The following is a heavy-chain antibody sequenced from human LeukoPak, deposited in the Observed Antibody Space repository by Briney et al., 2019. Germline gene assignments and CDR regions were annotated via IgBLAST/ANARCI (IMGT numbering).Heavy chain of an antibody. D-gene: IGHD3-10*01. CDR1: GFTVSSNY. CDR3: ARDLSYSLEY. CDR2: IYSGGST. J-gene: IGHJ4*02. Sequence: GGSLRLSCAASGFTVSSNYMSWVRQAPGKGLEWVSLIYSGGSTYYADSVKGRFTISRDNSKNTLYLQMNSLRAEDTAVYYCARDLSYSLEYWGQGTLVTVSS. V-gene: IGHV3-53*01.